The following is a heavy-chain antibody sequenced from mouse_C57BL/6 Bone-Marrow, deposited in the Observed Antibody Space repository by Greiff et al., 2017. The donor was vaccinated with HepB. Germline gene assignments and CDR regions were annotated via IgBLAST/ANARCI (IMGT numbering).Heavy chain of an antibody. D-gene: IGHD2-3*01. J-gene: IGHJ1*03. V-gene: IGHV1-54*01. Sequence: QVQLQQSGAELVRPGTSVKVSCKASGYAFTNYLIEWVKQRPGQGLEWIGLINPGSGGTNYNEKFKGKATLTADKSSSTAYMQLSSLTSEDSAVYFCARGVYDGYYGGYVDVWGTGTTVTVSS. CDR3: ARGVYDGYYGGYVDV. CDR1: GYAFTNYL. CDR2: INPGSGGT.